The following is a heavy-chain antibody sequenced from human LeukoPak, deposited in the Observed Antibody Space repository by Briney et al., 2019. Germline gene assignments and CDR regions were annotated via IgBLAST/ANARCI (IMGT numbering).Heavy chain of an antibody. CDR2: MSYDGENK. Sequence: GGSLRLSCAASGFTFSSYGMHWVRQAPGKGLEWVAVMSYDGENKYRADSVKGRFTISRDNSKNTLYLQMNSLRAEDTAVYYCAREVGATRFDYWGQGTLVTVSS. D-gene: IGHD1-26*01. J-gene: IGHJ4*02. CDR3: AREVGATRFDY. CDR1: GFTFSSYG. V-gene: IGHV3-30*03.